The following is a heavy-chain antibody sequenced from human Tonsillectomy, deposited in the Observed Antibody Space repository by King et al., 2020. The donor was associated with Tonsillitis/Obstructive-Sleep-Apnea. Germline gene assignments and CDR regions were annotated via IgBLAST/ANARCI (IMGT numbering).Heavy chain of an antibody. Sequence: VQLVESGGGLVQPGGSLRLSCAASGFTFSDYAMSWVRQAPGQGLEWVSAISGSGGSTHYADSVKGRFTISRDNSKNTLYLQMISLRAEDTAIYYCAKSRYAFWSPYSSDFDYWGPGTLVTLSS. CDR2: ISGSGGST. D-gene: IGHD3-3*01. J-gene: IGHJ4*02. CDR1: GFTFSDYA. V-gene: IGHV3-23*04. CDR3: AKSRYAFWSPYSSDFDY.